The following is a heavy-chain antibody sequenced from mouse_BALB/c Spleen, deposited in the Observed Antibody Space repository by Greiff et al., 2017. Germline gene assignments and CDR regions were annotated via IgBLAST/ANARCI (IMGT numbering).Heavy chain of an antibody. V-gene: IGHV5-6-5*01. CDR2: ISSGGST. D-gene: IGHD2-4*01. CDR1: GFTFSSYA. CDR3: AREGYDYDLYFDY. J-gene: IGHJ2*01. Sequence: EVKVVESGGGLVKPGGSLKLSCAASGFTFSSYAMSWVRQTPEKRLEWVASISSGGSTYYPDSVKGRFTISRDNARNILYLQMSSLRSEDTAMYYCAREGYDYDLYFDYWGQGTTLTVSS.